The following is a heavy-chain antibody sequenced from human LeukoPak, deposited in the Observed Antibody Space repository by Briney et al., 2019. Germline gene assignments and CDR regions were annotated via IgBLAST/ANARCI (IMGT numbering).Heavy chain of an antibody. CDR1: GGSFRGYY. CDR2: IYYSGST. Sequence: SETLSLTCVVYGGSFRGYYWSWIRQPPGKGLEWIGSIYYSGSTYYNPSLKSRVTISVDTSKNQFSLKLSSVTAADTAVYYCARDPPRPYYFDYWGQGTLVTVSS. J-gene: IGHJ4*02. CDR3: ARDPPRPYYFDY. V-gene: IGHV4-34*01.